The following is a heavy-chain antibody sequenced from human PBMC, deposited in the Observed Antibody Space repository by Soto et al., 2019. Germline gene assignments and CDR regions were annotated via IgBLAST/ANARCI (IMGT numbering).Heavy chain of an antibody. D-gene: IGHD3-10*01. CDR2: IWYDGSNK. Sequence: QVQLVESGGCVVQPGRSLRLSCAASGFTFSSYGMHWVRQAPGKGLEWVAVIWYDGSNKYYADSVKGRFTISRDNFKNTLYLQMNSLRAEGMAVYYCARDVGSITMVRGGGMDVWGQGTTVTVSS. J-gene: IGHJ6*02. V-gene: IGHV3-33*01. CDR1: GFTFSSYG. CDR3: ARDVGSITMVRGGGMDV.